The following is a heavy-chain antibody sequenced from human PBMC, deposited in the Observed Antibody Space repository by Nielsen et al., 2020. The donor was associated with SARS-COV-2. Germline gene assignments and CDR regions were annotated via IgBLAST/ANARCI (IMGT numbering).Heavy chain of an antibody. Sequence: GESLKISCAASGFTFSSYAMHWVRQAPGKGLEWVAVISYDGSNKYYADSVKGRFTISRDNAKNSLYLQMNSLRAEDTAVYYCARTPLEYVVPAAIEGPYYYYYYGMDVWGQGTTVTVSS. J-gene: IGHJ6*02. V-gene: IGHV3-30-3*01. D-gene: IGHD2-2*02. CDR3: ARTPLEYVVPAAIEGPYYYYYYGMDV. CDR1: GFTFSSYA. CDR2: ISYDGSNK.